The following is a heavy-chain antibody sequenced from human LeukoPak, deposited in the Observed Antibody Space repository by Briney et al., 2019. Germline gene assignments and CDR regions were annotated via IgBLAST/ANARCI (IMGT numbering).Heavy chain of an antibody. CDR1: GFTFTTYS. CDR3: ARDHYSRNDH. Sequence: PGGSLRLSRAASGFTFTTYSMTWVRQAPGKGLEWVSYISSSSTTIYYAGSVKGRFTISRDNAKKSVYLQMNSLRDEDTAVYYCARDHYSRNDHWGQGTLVTVSS. J-gene: IGHJ4*02. D-gene: IGHD6-13*01. CDR2: ISSSSTTI. V-gene: IGHV3-48*02.